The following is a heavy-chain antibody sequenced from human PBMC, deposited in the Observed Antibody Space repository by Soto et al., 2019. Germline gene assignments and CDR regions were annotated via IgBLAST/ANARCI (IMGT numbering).Heavy chain of an antibody. Sequence: GGSLRLSCAASGFTFSSYAMHWVRQAPGKGLEWVAVISYDGSNKYYADSVKGRLTISRDNSKNTLYLQMNSLRAEDTAVYYCAKDKDSSGWYHPHFDYWGQGTLVTVSS. CDR3: AKDKDSSGWYHPHFDY. CDR2: ISYDGSNK. D-gene: IGHD6-19*01. CDR1: GFTFSSYA. J-gene: IGHJ4*02. V-gene: IGHV3-30-3*01.